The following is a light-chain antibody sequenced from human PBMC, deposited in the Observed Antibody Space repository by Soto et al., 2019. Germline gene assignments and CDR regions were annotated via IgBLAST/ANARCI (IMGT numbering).Light chain of an antibody. Sequence: QSVLTQPPSASGTPGQRVTISCSGSSSNFGSNYVYWYQQLPGTAPKLLIYRNNQRPSGVPDRFSGSKSGTSASLAISGLRSEDEADYYCAAWDDSLSAVVFGGGTKLTAL. J-gene: IGLJ2*01. CDR2: RNN. CDR3: AAWDDSLSAVV. CDR1: SSNFGSNY. V-gene: IGLV1-47*01.